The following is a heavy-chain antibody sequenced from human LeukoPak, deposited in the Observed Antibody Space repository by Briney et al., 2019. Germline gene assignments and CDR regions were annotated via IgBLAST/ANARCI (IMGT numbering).Heavy chain of an antibody. Sequence: GASVKASCKASGGTFSSYAISWVRQAPGQGLEWMGRIIPILGIANYAQKFQGRVTITADKSTSTAYMELRSLRSDDTAVYYCARERSGYDYWGQGTLVTVSS. D-gene: IGHD3-22*01. CDR3: ARERSGYDY. CDR2: IIPILGIA. CDR1: GGTFSSYA. V-gene: IGHV1-69*04. J-gene: IGHJ4*02.